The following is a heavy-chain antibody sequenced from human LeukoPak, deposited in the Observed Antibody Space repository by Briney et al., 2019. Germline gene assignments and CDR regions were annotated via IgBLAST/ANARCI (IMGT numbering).Heavy chain of an antibody. CDR1: GFDFTAYG. CDR2: IYPGGSNG. V-gene: IGHV5-51*01. J-gene: IGHJ4*02. CDR3: ARHFRSAWFGV. D-gene: IGHD6-13*01. Sequence: GESLKISCKCSGFDFTAYGIAWVRQMPGKGLEWMGNIYPGGSNGRYSPSFQGQVTMSADKSITTVYLQWSSLKASDTAMYYCARHFRSAWFGVWGQGSLVTVSS.